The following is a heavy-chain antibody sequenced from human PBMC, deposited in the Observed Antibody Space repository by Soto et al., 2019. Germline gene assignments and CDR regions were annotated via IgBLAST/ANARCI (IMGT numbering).Heavy chain of an antibody. CDR3: ARPLPILESDIDYYGMDG. CDR1: GGSFSGYY. Sequence: PSETLSLTCAVYGGSFSGYYWSWIRQPPGKGLEWIGEINHSGSTNYNPSLKSRVTISVDTSKNQFSLKLSSVTAADTAVYYCARPLPILESDIDYYGMDGWGQGTTVTVSS. J-gene: IGHJ6*02. CDR2: INHSGST. V-gene: IGHV4-34*01.